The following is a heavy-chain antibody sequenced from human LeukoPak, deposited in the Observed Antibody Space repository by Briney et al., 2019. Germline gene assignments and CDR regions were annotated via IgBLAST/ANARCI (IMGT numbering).Heavy chain of an antibody. CDR1: GGSIRSSSYN. CDR2: LHYTGST. CDR3: ARTGGSFYFYYYMDV. D-gene: IGHD1-26*01. Sequence: SETLSLTCTVSGGSIRSSSYNWGWIRQPPGKGLEWIGRLHYTGSTYYNPSLKSRVTISVDTSKDQFSLKLSSMTAADTAVYYCARTGGSFYFYYYMDVWGKGTTVTVSS. J-gene: IGHJ6*03. V-gene: IGHV4-39*07.